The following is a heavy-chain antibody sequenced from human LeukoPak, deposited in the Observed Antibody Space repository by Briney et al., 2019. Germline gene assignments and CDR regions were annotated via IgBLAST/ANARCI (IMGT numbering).Heavy chain of an antibody. V-gene: IGHV4-59*08. CDR3: ARLPSH. J-gene: IGHJ4*02. CDR1: GGSISTYD. Sequence: SETLSLTCTVSGGSISTYDWSWIRQPPGKEPEWIGNISDRGGATYNPPLESRVSMSVDTSKTHFSLKLNSVTAADTAVYFCARLPSHWGQGTLVTVSS. CDR2: ISDRGGA.